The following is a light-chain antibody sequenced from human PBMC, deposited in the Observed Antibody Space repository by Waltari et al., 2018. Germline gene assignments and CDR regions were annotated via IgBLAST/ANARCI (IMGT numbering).Light chain of an antibody. J-gene: IGKJ2*01. CDR1: HSGLYHPNNKNY. CDR3: QQHYTAPVT. CDR2: WAS. Sequence: DIVMTQYPDSLAVSLGERAPIHCKSRHSGLYHPNNKNYLAWYQQKPGQPPKLLIYWASTRESGVPDRFSGSGSGTNFTLTISSLQAEDVAVYYCQQHYTAPVTFGQGTKLEI. V-gene: IGKV4-1*01.